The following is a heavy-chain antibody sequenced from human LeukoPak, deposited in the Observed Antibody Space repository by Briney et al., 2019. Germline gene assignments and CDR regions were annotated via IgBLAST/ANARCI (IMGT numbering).Heavy chain of an antibody. CDR3: ARGWWLWFAMDV. D-gene: IGHD3-10*01. V-gene: IGHV4-30-4*08. CDR1: GGSISSGDYY. J-gene: IGHJ6*03. Sequence: PSQTLSLTCTVSGGSISSGDYYWSWIRQPPGKGLEWIGEINHSGSTNYNPSLKSRVTISVDTSKNQFSLKLSSVTAADTAVYYCARGWWLWFAMDVWGKGTTVTVSS. CDR2: INHSGST.